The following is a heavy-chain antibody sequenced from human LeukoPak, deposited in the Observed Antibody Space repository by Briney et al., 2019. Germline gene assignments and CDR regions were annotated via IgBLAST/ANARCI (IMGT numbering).Heavy chain of an antibody. J-gene: IGHJ4*02. D-gene: IGHD2-15*01. CDR2: ISGSGGST. V-gene: IGHV3-23*01. Sequence: GGSLRLSCAASGFTFSDYYLSWIRQAPGKGLEWVSAISGSGGSTYYADSVKGRFTISRDNSKNTLYLQMNSLRAEDTAVYYCAKEDTGYIVVVVAATNYWGQGTLVTVSS. CDR1: GFTFSDYY. CDR3: AKEDTGYIVVVVAATNY.